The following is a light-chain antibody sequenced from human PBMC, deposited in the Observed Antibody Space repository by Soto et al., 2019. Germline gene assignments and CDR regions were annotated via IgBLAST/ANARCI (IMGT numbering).Light chain of an antibody. CDR3: QQYNNAPPFT. CDR2: SAS. Sequence: DIQMTQSPSSLSASVGDRVTITCRASQGISNSLAWYQQNPGKVPKLLIYSASTLQSGVPSRFRGSGSGTDFSLTIRSLQPQDVATYYCQQYNNAPPFTFGPGTKVEIK. J-gene: IGKJ3*01. CDR1: QGISNS. V-gene: IGKV1-27*01.